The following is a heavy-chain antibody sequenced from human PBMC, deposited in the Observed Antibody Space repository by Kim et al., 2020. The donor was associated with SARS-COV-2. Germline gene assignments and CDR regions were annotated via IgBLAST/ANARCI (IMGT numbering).Heavy chain of an antibody. D-gene: IGHD5-18*01. V-gene: IGHV4-59*01. J-gene: IGHJ4*02. CDR3: ARVNTAIVDYYFDY. Sequence: NPSLKSRVTISVDTSKNQFSLKLSSVTAADMAVYYCARVNTAIVDYYFDYWGQGTLVTVSS.